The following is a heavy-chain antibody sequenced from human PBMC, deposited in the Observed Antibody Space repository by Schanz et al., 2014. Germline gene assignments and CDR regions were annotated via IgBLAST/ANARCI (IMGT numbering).Heavy chain of an antibody. D-gene: IGHD2-15*01. CDR1: GFTFSGYS. V-gene: IGHV3-48*01. J-gene: IGHJ5*01. Sequence: EVHLVESGGGLVQPGGSLRLSCAASGFTFSGYSMNWVRQAPGKGLEWISYITGTGTVMYADSVKGRFTISRDNGKNSLSLQMNSLRVEDTAIYYCARDSNDDDGYRFWFDSWGQGILVTVSS. CDR2: ITGTGTV. CDR3: ARDSNDDDGYRFWFDS.